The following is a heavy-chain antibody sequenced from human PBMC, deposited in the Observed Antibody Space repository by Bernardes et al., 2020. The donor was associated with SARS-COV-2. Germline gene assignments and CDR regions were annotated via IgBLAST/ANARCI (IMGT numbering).Heavy chain of an antibody. J-gene: IGHJ6*02. D-gene: IGHD6-19*01. V-gene: IGHV3-72*01. CDR2: TRNKANSYTT. Sequence: GRSLRVSCAASGFTFSDHYMDWVRQAPGKGLEWVGRTRNKANSYTTEYAASVKGRFTISRDDSKNSLYLQMNSLKTEDTAVYYCARALSIAVAGSGGWGYYYYGMDVWGQGTTVTVSS. CDR3: ARALSIAVAGSGGWGYYYYGMDV. CDR1: GFTFSDHY.